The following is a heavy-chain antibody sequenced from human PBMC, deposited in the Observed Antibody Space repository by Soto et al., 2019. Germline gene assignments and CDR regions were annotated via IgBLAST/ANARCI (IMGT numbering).Heavy chain of an antibody. CDR1: GGTFSSYT. V-gene: IGHV1-69*02. D-gene: IGHD2-2*01. Sequence: QVQLVQSGAEVKKPGSSVKVSCKASGGTFSSYTISWVRQAPGQGLEWMGRIIPILGIANYAQKFQGRVTMTXXKXTXXAYMELSSLRSEDTAVYYCASLIVVVPDDYYGMDVWGQGPTVTVSS. CDR3: ASLIVVVPDDYYGMDV. CDR2: IIPILGIA. J-gene: IGHJ6*02.